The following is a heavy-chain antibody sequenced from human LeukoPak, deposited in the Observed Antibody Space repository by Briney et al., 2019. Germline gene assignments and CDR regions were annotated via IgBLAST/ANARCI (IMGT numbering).Heavy chain of an antibody. CDR2: INRSGST. Sequence: SETLSLTCAVYGGSFSGYYWSWIRQPPGKGLEWIGEINRSGSTNYNPSLKSRVTISVDTSKNQFSLKLSSVTAADTAVYYCARGPPPGYYDSSGYHNWGQGTLVTVPS. V-gene: IGHV4-34*01. J-gene: IGHJ4*02. CDR3: ARGPPPGYYDSSGYHN. CDR1: GGSFSGYY. D-gene: IGHD3-22*01.